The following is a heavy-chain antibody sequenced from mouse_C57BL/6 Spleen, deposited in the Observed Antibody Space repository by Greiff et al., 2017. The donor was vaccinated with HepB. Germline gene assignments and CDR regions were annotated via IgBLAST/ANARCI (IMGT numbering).Heavy chain of an antibody. CDR3: ARRELGDY. CDR1: GFTFSDYG. J-gene: IGHJ2*01. D-gene: IGHD4-1*01. Sequence: EVQRVESGGGLVKPGGSLKLSCAASGFTFSDYGMHWARQAPEKGLEWVAYISSDSSTSYYADTVKGRFTISRDKAKNTLSLQMTSLRSEDTAMYYSARRELGDYWGQGTTLTVSS. CDR2: ISSDSSTS. V-gene: IGHV5-17*01.